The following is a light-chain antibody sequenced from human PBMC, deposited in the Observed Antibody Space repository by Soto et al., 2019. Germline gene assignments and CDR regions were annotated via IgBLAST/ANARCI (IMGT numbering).Light chain of an antibody. Sequence: QPVLTQSSSASASLGSSVKLTCTLSSGHSRYIIAWHQQQPGKAPRYLMNLEDSGTYTKGSGVPDRFSGSSSGAARYLVISNIQSEDEADYYCETWDSNTVVFGGGTQLTVL. CDR1: SGHSRYI. V-gene: IGLV4-60*03. J-gene: IGLJ3*02. CDR3: ETWDSNTVV. CDR2: LEDSGTY.